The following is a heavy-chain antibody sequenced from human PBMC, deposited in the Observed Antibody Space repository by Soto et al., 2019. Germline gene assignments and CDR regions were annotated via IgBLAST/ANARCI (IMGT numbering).Heavy chain of an antibody. CDR2: IYYSGST. J-gene: IGHJ5*02. D-gene: IGHD2-15*01. CDR3: ARHITEYCSGGSCYSGRWFAP. CDR1: GGSISSGGYY. Sequence: QVQLQESGPGLVKPSQTLSLTCTVSGGSISSGGYYWSWIRQHPGKGLEWIGSIYYSGSTYYNPYLNSRVTLSVDTSKNHFSLKLSSVTAAATAVYYCARHITEYCSGGSCYSGRWFAPWGQGTLVTVSS. V-gene: IGHV4-31*03.